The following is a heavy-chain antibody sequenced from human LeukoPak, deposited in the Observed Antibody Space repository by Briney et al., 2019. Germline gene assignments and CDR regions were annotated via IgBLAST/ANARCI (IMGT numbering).Heavy chain of an antibody. V-gene: IGHV3-30*18. D-gene: IGHD3-10*01. CDR3: AKDQKLVV. J-gene: IGHJ4*02. Sequence: GSSLRLFCAASGFTFRTYGMDGLRQAPAKGLEWVATISLDGSNKYYTDSVKGRFTISRDNSRNTLYLQMNSLRTEDTAVHYCAKDQKLVVWGQGTLVTVSS. CDR2: ISLDGSNK. CDR1: GFTFRTYG.